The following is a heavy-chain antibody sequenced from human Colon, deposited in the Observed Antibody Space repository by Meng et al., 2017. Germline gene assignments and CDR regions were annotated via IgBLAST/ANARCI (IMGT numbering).Heavy chain of an antibody. CDR1: GYPFSHYA. D-gene: IGHD4-23*01. J-gene: IGHJ4*02. CDR3: AKDQDFGGTPDS. Sequence: QVQVVQSGGEVKEPGASVKVSCKPSGYPFSHYALHWVRQAPGQRLEWMGWINPGNGDTKSSHKFQGRLTITRDTSASTAYMELSSLRSEDTAVYYCAKDQDFGGTPDSWGQGTLVTVSS. CDR2: INPGNGDT. V-gene: IGHV1-3*01.